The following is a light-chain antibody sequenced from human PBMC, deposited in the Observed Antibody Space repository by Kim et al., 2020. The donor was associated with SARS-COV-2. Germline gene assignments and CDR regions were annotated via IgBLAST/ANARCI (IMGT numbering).Light chain of an antibody. CDR2: DAS. CDR1: QSISSW. V-gene: IGKV1-5*01. CDR3: QQYNRLFT. J-gene: IGKJ3*01. Sequence: YASVGDRGTSTCRASQSISSWLAWYQQKAGKAPKLLIYDASSLESGVPSRFSGSGSGTEFTLTISSLQPDDFATYYCQQYNRLFTFGPGTKVDIK.